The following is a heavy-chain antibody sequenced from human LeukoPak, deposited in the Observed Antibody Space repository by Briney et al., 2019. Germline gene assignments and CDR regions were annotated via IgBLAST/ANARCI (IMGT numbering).Heavy chain of an antibody. V-gene: IGHV4-61*01. J-gene: IGHJ3*02. CDR3: ARGRPRAPPTAFDI. CDR1: GYSISSGYY. Sequence: SETLSLTCTVSGYSISSGYYWSWIRQPPGKGLEWIGYIYYSGSTNYNPSLKSRVTISVDTSKNQFSLKLSSVTAADTAVYYCARGRPRAPPTAFDIWGQGTMVTVSS. D-gene: IGHD4-17*01. CDR2: IYYSGST.